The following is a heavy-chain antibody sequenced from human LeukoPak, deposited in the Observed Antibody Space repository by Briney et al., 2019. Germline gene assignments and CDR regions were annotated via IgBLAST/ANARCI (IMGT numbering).Heavy chain of an antibody. CDR2: ISSSSSYI. CDR1: GFTFSSYS. J-gene: IGHJ4*02. CDR3: ARDLILADNGGSSAHDF. V-gene: IGHV3-21*01. Sequence: GGSLRLSCAASGFTFSSYSMNWVRQAPGKGLEWVSSISSSSSYIYYADSVKGRFTISRDNAKNSLYLQMSSLRDEDTAVYYCARDLILADNGGSSAHDFWGQGTLVTVSS. D-gene: IGHD2-15*01.